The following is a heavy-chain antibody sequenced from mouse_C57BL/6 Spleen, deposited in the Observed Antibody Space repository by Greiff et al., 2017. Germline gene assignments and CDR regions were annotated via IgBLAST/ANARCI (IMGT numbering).Heavy chain of an antibody. CDR1: GFTFSDYY. CDR2: INYDGSST. D-gene: IGHD2-5*01. Sequence: EVKVVESEGGLVQPGSSMKLSCTASGFTFSDYYMAWVRQVPEKGLEWVANINYDGSSTYYLDSLKSRFIISRDNAKNILYLQMRSLKSEDTATYYCARGDYSNYPYWYFDVWGAGTTVTVSS. J-gene: IGHJ1*01. CDR3: ARGDYSNYPYWYFDV. V-gene: IGHV5-16*01.